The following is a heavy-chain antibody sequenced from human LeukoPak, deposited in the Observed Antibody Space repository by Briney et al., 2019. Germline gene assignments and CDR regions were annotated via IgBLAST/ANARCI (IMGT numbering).Heavy chain of an antibody. V-gene: IGHV3-74*01. CDR1: GFTFSGYW. Sequence: GGSLRLSCAASGFTFSGYWMHWVRQAPGEGLVWVSLINSDGFYADLVKGRFTISRDNAKNTLYLQMNGLRAEDTAVYYCARAGSNWKIDYWGQGTLVTVSS. CDR2: INSDG. CDR3: ARAGSNWKIDY. D-gene: IGHD1-1*01. J-gene: IGHJ4*02.